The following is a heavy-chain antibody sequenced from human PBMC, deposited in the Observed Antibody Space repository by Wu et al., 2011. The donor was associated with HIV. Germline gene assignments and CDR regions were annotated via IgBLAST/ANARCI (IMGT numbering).Heavy chain of an antibody. CDR1: GGTFSSYA. CDR2: IIPIFGTA. Sequence: QVQLVQSGAEVKKPGSSVKVSCKASGGTFSSYAISWVRQAPGQGLEWMGGIIPIFGTANYAQKLQGRVTITTDESTSTAYMEVRSLRSEDTAIYYCASTDCSSTSCYGHYYYYYMDVWGKGTTVTVSS. V-gene: IGHV1-69*05. D-gene: IGHD2-2*01. J-gene: IGHJ6*03. CDR3: ASTDCSSTSCYGHYYYYYMDV.